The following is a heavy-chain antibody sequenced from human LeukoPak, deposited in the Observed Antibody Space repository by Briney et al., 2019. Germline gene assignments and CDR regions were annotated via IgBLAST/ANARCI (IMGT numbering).Heavy chain of an antibody. J-gene: IGHJ4*02. CDR3: AKDEEIAAAGLFDY. CDR1: GFTFSSYA. Sequence: GGSLRLSCAASGFTFSSYAMSWVREAPGKGLEWVSAISGSGGSTYYAHSVKSRFTISTDNSKNTLYLQKNSLRAEDTPVYYCAKDEEIAAAGLFDYWGQGTLVTVSS. CDR2: ISGSGGST. V-gene: IGHV3-23*01. D-gene: IGHD6-13*01.